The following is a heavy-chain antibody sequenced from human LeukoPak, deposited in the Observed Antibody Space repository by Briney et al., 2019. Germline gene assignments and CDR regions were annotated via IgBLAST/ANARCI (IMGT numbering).Heavy chain of an antibody. J-gene: IGHJ6*02. V-gene: IGHV3-23*01. CDR3: ARYCSSTSCYTFYSYYYHGMDV. CDR2: ISGSGGST. Sequence: GGSLRLSCAASGFTFSSYAMSWVRQAPGKGLEWVSAISGSGGSTYYADSVKGRFTISRDNSKNTLYLQMNSLRAEDTAVYYCARYCSSTSCYTFYSYYYHGMDVWGQGTTVTVSS. D-gene: IGHD2-2*02. CDR1: GFTFSSYA.